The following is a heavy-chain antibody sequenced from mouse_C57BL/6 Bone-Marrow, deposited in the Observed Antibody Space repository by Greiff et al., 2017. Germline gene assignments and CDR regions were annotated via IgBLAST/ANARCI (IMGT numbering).Heavy chain of an antibody. V-gene: IGHV1-39*01. D-gene: IGHD2-4*01. J-gene: IGHJ4*01. CDR2: INPNYGTT. CDR1: GYSFTDYN. Sequence: EVQLQQSGPELVKPGASVKISCKASGYSFTDYNMNWVKQSNGKSLEWIGVINPNYGTTSYNQKFKGKATLTVDQSSNTAYLQLSSLTSEDTAVYYCARVYYDYLYYYAMDYWGQGTSVTVSS. CDR3: ARVYYDYLYYYAMDY.